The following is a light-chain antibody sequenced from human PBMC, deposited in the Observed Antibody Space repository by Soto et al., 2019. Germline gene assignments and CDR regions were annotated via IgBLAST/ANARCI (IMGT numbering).Light chain of an antibody. V-gene: IGKV3-15*01. CDR2: GAS. CDR3: QQYNGGGT. Sequence: IVMTQSPATLSVSPGERATLSCRASQSVSSNLAWFQQKPGQAPRLLISGASTRATGIPARFSGSGSGTEFTLTIGSLQSEDSAVYYCQQYNGGGTFGQGTKVEIK. CDR1: QSVSSN. J-gene: IGKJ1*01.